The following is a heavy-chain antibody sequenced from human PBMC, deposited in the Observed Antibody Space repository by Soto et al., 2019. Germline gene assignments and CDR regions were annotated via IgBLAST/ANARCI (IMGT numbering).Heavy chain of an antibody. V-gene: IGHV3-13*01. D-gene: IGHD6-13*01. CDR3: ARDPYSSSWLHRYGMDV. CDR2: IGTAGDT. Sequence: PGGSLRLSCAACGFTFSSYDMHWVRQATGKGLEWVSAIGTAGDTYYPGSVKGRFTISRENAKNSLYLQMNSLRAEDTAVYYCARDPYSSSWLHRYGMDVWGQGTTVTVSS. CDR1: GFTFSSYD. J-gene: IGHJ6*02.